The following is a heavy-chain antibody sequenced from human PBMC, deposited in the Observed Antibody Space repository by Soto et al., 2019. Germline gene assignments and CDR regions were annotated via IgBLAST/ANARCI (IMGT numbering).Heavy chain of an antibody. J-gene: IGHJ4*02. Sequence: QVQLQQWGAGLLKPSETLSLTCAVYGGSFSGYYWSWIRQPPGKGLEWIGEINHSGSTNYNPSLKSRVTISVDTSKNHFSLKLSSVTAADTAVYYCARGGVGATKSPLFDYWGQGTLVTVSS. CDR1: GGSFSGYY. CDR2: INHSGST. V-gene: IGHV4-34*01. CDR3: ARGGVGATKSPLFDY. D-gene: IGHD1-26*01.